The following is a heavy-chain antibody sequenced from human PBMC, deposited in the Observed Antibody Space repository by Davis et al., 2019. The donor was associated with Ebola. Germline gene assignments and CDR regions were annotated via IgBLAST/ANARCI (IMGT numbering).Heavy chain of an antibody. J-gene: IGHJ5*02. V-gene: IGHV1-46*01. D-gene: IGHD3-10*01. CDR2: ISPNGDKT. CDR3: VRDSSVGDIAWWFDP. Sequence: AASVKVSCKASGYIFTNHWMHWVRQAPGQGLEWMGVISPNGDKTTYDQRFQGRVILTRDTSTATDYMELRSLTSDDTAVYYCVRDSSVGDIAWWFDPWGQGTRVIVSS. CDR1: GYIFTNHW.